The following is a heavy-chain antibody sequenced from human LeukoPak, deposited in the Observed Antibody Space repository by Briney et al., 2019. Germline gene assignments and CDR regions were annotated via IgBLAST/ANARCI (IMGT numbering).Heavy chain of an antibody. CDR3: ASRYSSSWYFDY. D-gene: IGHD6-13*01. V-gene: IGHV4-30-4*01. CDR1: GGSISSGDYY. Sequence: SETLSLTCTVSGGSISSGDYYWSWIRQPPGKGLEWIGYIYYSGSTYYNPSLKSRVTISVDRSKNQFSLKLSSVTAADTAVYYCASRYSSSWYFDYWGQGTLVTVSS. CDR2: IYYSGST. J-gene: IGHJ4*02.